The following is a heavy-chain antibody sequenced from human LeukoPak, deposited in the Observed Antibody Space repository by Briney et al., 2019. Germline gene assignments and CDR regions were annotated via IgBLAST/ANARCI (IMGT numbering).Heavy chain of an antibody. V-gene: IGHV3-9*03. CDR1: GFTFDDYA. Sequence: PGGSLRLSCAASGFTFDDYAMHWVRQAPGKGLEWVSGISWNSGSIGYADSVKGRFTISRDNAKNSLYLQMNSLRAEDMALYYCAKGGYYDFWSGSVSFDYWGQGTLVTVSS. CDR2: ISWNSGSI. CDR3: AKGGYYDFWSGSVSFDY. D-gene: IGHD3-3*01. J-gene: IGHJ4*02.